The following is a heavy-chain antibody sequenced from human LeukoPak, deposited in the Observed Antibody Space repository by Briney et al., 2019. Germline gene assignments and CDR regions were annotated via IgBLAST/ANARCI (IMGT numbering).Heavy chain of an antibody. D-gene: IGHD3-16*01. Sequence: ASVKVSCKASGDSLSNYGFRWARQAPGQGLEWMGGIIPMFGAPNYAQRFKGRVTITAGAFTSTVYMELSSLTSDDTAVYYCARDAGGTYRSYYALHVWGQGTTVTVS. J-gene: IGHJ6*02. CDR2: IIPMFGAP. CDR1: GDSLSNYG. V-gene: IGHV1-69*13. CDR3: ARDAGGTYRSYYALHV.